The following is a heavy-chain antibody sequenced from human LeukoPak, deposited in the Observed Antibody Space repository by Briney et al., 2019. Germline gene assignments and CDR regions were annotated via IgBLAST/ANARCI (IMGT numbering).Heavy chain of an antibody. CDR2: IPTTGST. Sequence: SETLSLICTVSGGPISTHYWSWTRQPAGKGLEWIGRIPTTGSTNYNPSLKSRVTMSVDTSKNQFSLKLSSVTAADTAVYYCAREVEMATQFDFWGQGTLVTVSS. CDR3: AREVEMATQFDF. D-gene: IGHD5-24*01. CDR1: GGPISTHY. V-gene: IGHV4-4*07. J-gene: IGHJ4*02.